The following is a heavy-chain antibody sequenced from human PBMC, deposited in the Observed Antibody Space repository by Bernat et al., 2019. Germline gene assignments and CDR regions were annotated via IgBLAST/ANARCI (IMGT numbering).Heavy chain of an antibody. J-gene: IGHJ1*01. CDR1: GFTFSSYA. V-gene: IGHV3-23*04. D-gene: IGHD3-22*01. CDR3: AEDHDSSSYYYDSSGYGYFQH. CDR2: FSVIGGST. Sequence: EVQLVESGGGLVQPGGSLRLSCAASGFTFSSYAMSWVRQAPGKGLDWVSAFSVIGGSTYYADAVKGRLTISRDNTKSKLYMQMNSLRAEDMAVYYSAEDHDSSSYYYDSSGYGYFQHWGQGTLVTVSS.